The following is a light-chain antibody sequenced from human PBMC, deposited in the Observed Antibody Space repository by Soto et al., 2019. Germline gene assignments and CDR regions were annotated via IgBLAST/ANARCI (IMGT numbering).Light chain of an antibody. V-gene: IGKV1-12*01. CDR2: AAS. CDR3: QQANSFPLT. CDR1: QGVSSH. Sequence: SASVGDKVTLTCRASQGVSSHLVWYQQKPGKAPQLLIYAASSLHTGAPSRFSASGSGTDFTLTISSLQPEDFATYFCQQANSFPLTFGQGTRLEI. J-gene: IGKJ5*01.